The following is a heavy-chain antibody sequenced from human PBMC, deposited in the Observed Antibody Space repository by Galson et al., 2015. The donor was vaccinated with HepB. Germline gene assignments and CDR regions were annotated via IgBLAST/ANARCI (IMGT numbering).Heavy chain of an antibody. Sequence: SVKVSCKASGYTFTVYYMHWLRQAPGQGPEWMGWVNPYSGGTNYAQKFQGRVTMTRDTSINTAYMELSRLRSDDTAVYYCARGITRGDWGQGTLVTVSS. CDR2: VNPYSGGT. V-gene: IGHV1-2*02. CDR1: GYTFTVYY. CDR3: ARGITRGD. J-gene: IGHJ4*02. D-gene: IGHD5-24*01.